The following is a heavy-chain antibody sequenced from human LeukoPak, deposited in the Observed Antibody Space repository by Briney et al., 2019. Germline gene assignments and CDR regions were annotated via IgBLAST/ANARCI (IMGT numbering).Heavy chain of an antibody. Sequence: SETLSLTCTVSGGSISSSSYYWGWIRQPPGKGLEWIGSIYYSGSTYYNPSLKSRVTISVDTSKNQFSLKLSSVTAADTAVYYCARGPNDYVWGSYRSPFDYWGQGTLVTVSS. V-gene: IGHV4-39*01. CDR3: ARGPNDYVWGSYRSPFDY. CDR2: IYYSGST. D-gene: IGHD3-16*02. CDR1: GGSISSSSYY. J-gene: IGHJ4*02.